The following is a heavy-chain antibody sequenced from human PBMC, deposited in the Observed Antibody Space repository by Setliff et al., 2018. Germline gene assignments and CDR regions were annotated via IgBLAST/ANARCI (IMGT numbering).Heavy chain of an antibody. CDR3: ARKVEQWLTPHFDY. CDR2: VHFTGST. D-gene: IGHD6-19*01. V-gene: IGHV4-59*01. CDR1: GASIRNFY. J-gene: IGHJ4*02. Sequence: PSETLSLTCNVSGASIRNFYWTWNRQPPGKGLEWIGYVHFTGSTNYNPSLKSRVTMSVDVSKSQFSLRLSSVTAADTAVYYCARKVEQWLTPHFDYWGPGALVTVS.